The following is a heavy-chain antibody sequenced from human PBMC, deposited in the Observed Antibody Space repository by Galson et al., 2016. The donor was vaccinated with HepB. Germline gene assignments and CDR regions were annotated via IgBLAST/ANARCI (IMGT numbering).Heavy chain of an antibody. CDR3: ASVRGGCSSSSCYLES. D-gene: IGHD6-13*01. J-gene: IGHJ4*03. CDR2: IYHSGTT. Sequence: SETLSLTCTVSGDSISSNYWWTWVRQPPGKGLEWIGEIYHSGTTYYNPSLKSRVTISVDTSKNHFSLSLTSVTAADTALYYCASVRGGCSSSSCYLESWGQGTLVTVSS. V-gene: IGHV4-4*02. CDR1: GDSISSNYW.